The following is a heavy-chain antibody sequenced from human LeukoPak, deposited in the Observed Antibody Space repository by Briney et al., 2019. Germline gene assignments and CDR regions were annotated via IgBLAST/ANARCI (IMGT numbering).Heavy chain of an antibody. CDR3: ARDFGTTGDYEAFDI. CDR2: INPNSGGT. J-gene: IGHJ3*02. V-gene: IGHV1-2*02. D-gene: IGHD4-17*01. CDR1: GYTFTGYY. Sequence: GASVKVSCKASGYTFTGYYMHWVRQAPGQGLEWMGWINPNSGGTNYAQKFQGRVTMTRDTSISTAYMELSRLRSDDTAVYYCARDFGTTGDYEAFDIWGQGTMVTVSS.